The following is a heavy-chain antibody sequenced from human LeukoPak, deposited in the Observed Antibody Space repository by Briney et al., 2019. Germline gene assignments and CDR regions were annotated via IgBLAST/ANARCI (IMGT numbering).Heavy chain of an antibody. CDR3: ARICSSTSCSYYFDY. D-gene: IGHD2-2*01. Sequence: ASVKVSCKASGYTFTGYYMHWVRQAPGQGLEWMGWINPNSGGTNYAQKFQGRVTMTRDTSISTAYMELSRLRSDDTAVYYCARICSSTSCSYYFDYWGQGTLVTVSS. J-gene: IGHJ4*02. CDR2: INPNSGGT. V-gene: IGHV1-2*02. CDR1: GYTFTGYY.